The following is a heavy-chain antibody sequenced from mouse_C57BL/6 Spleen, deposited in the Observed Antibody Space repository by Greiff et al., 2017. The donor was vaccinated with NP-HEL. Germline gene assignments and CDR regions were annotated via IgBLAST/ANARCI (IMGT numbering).Heavy chain of an antibody. V-gene: IGHV1-55*01. Sequence: QVQLQQPGAELVKPGASVKMSCKASGYTFTSYWITWVKQRPGQGLEWIGDIYPGSGSTNYNEKFKSKATLTVDTSSSTAYMQLSSLTSEDSAVYYCAREKDITTVVPSWFAYWGQGTLVTVSA. D-gene: IGHD1-1*01. J-gene: IGHJ3*01. CDR2: IYPGSGST. CDR3: AREKDITTVVPSWFAY. CDR1: GYTFTSYW.